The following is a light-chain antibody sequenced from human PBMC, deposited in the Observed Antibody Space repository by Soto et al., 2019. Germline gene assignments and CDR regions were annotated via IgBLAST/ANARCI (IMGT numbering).Light chain of an antibody. CDR2: DTS. CDR1: QSVSIK. J-gene: IGKJ5*01. CDR3: QQYNNWPPIT. Sequence: EIVLTQSPASLSLSPGERANVSCRSSQSVSIKLAWYQQKLGQAPRLLIYDTSTRATGIPARFSGSGSGTEFTLTISSLQSEDFAVYYCQQYNNWPPITFGQGTRLEIK. V-gene: IGKV3-15*01.